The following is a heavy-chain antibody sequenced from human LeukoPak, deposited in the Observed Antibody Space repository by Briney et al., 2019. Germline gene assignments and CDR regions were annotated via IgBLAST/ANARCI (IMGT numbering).Heavy chain of an antibody. CDR3: ARAPRTPVTHSIDY. CDR1: GFTFSSYA. Sequence: GGSLRLSCAASGFTFSSYAMHWVRQAPGKGLEWVAVISYDGSNKYYADSVKGRFTISRDNSKNTLYLQLNSLRAEDTAVYYCARAPRTPVTHSIDYWGQGPLVTVSS. V-gene: IGHV3-30-3*01. CDR2: ISYDGSNK. J-gene: IGHJ4*02. D-gene: IGHD4-17*01.